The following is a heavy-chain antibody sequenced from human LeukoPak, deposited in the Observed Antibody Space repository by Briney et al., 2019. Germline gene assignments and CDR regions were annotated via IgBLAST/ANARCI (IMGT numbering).Heavy chain of an antibody. D-gene: IGHD6-6*01. V-gene: IGHV3-48*01. CDR1: GFTFSSYG. CDR2: ISSSSSTI. Sequence: PGGSLRLSCAASGFTFSSYGMNWVRQAPGKGLEWVSYISSSSSTIYYADSVKGRFTISRDNAKNSLYLQMNSLRAEVTAVYYCARVAARPPPLYYYYMDVWGKGTTVTVSS. CDR3: ARVAARPPPLYYYYMDV. J-gene: IGHJ6*03.